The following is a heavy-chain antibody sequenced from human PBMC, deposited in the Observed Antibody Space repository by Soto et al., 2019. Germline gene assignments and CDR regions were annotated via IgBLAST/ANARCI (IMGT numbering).Heavy chain of an antibody. D-gene: IGHD3-22*01. J-gene: IGHJ4*02. CDR2: ISHDGSNT. V-gene: IGHV3-30*18. Sequence: SLRLSFSPSGFTFSAYSLHGLRQAPGTGLEWVAVISHDGSNTNYADSVKGRFTFSRDNSKDTVYLQMNSLRAEDTAVNYCAKDTYYYSSSGYYVFDSWGQGT. CDR3: AKDTYYYSSSGYYVFDS. CDR1: GFTFSAYS.